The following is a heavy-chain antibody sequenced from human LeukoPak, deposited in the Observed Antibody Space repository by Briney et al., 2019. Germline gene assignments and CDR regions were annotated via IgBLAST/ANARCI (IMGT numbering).Heavy chain of an antibody. CDR2: IRYDGSNK. CDR3: AKDRRGRVVVTPCFDY. J-gene: IGHJ4*02. Sequence: GGSLRLSCAASGFTFSSYALSWVRQAPGKGLEWVAFIRYDGSNKYYADSVKGRFTISRDNSKNTLYLQMNSLRAEDTAVYYCAKDRRGRVVVTPCFDYWGQGTLVTVSS. CDR1: GFTFSSYA. D-gene: IGHD4-23*01. V-gene: IGHV3-30*02.